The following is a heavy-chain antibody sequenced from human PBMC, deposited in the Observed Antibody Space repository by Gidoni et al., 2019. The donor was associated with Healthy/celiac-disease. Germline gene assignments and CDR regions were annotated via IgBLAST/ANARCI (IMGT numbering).Heavy chain of an antibody. J-gene: IGHJ4*02. CDR3: ARGVVVVAAYNY. CDR1: GFPFSSSA. V-gene: IGHV3-30*01. D-gene: IGHD2-15*01. Sequence: QVQLVESGGGVVQPGRSLRLSCSASGFPFSSSAMHWVRQAPGKGLEWVAVISYDGSNKYYADSVKGRFTISRDNSKNTLYLQMNSLRAADTAVYYCARGVVVVAAYNYWGQGTLVTVSS. CDR2: ISYDGSNK.